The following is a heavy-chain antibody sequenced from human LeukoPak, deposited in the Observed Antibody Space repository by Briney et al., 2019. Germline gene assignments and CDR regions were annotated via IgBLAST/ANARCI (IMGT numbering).Heavy chain of an antibody. V-gene: IGHV3-23*01. D-gene: IGHD2-2*01. Sequence: GGSLRLSCAASGFTFSSYAMSWVRQAPGKGLEWVSAISGSGGSTYYADSVKGRFTISRDNSKNTLYLQMGSLRAEDMAVYYCARDSRETEYYFDYWGQGTLVTVSS. J-gene: IGHJ4*02. CDR2: ISGSGGST. CDR3: ARDSRETEYYFDY. CDR1: GFTFSSYA.